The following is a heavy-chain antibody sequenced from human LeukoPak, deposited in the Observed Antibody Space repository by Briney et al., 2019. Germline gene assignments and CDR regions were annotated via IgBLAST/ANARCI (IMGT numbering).Heavy chain of an antibody. CDR3: ARGDAVAGLED. V-gene: IGHV4-34*01. J-gene: IGHJ4*02. D-gene: IGHD6-19*01. CDR2: INHSGST. CDR1: GGSFSGYY. Sequence: SETLSLTCAVYGGSFSGYYWSWIRQPPGKGLEWVGEINHSGSTNYNPSLKSRVTISVDTSKNQFSLKLSSVTAADTAVYYCARGDAVAGLEDWGQGTLVTVSS.